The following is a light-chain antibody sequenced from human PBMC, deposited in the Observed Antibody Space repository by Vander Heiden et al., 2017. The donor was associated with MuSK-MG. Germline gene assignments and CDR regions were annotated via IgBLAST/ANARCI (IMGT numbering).Light chain of an antibody. CDR1: QSISSY. V-gene: IGKV1-39*01. Sequence: DIQMTQSPSSLSASVGDRVTITCRASQSISSYLNWYQQKPGKAPKLLIYAASSLQSGVPSRFSGSGSGTDFTLTISSLQPEDFATYYCQQSDSTPITFGPGTKVDIK. CDR3: QQSDSTPIT. CDR2: AAS. J-gene: IGKJ3*01.